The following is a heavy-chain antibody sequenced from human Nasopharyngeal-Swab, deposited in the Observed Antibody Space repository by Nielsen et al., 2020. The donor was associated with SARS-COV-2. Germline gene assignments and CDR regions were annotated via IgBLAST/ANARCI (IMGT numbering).Heavy chain of an antibody. Sequence: GESLKISCSASGVIFSRHAMHWVRQAPGKGLEYLSTISSNGATTSYAESVKGRFTISRDNAKNTLYLQMSSLRAEDSAVYYCTRDIGGKYGYWGQGSLVTVSS. V-gene: IGHV3-64*04. CDR3: TRDIGGKYGY. CDR1: GVIFSRHA. CDR2: ISSNGATT. J-gene: IGHJ4*02. D-gene: IGHD4-23*01.